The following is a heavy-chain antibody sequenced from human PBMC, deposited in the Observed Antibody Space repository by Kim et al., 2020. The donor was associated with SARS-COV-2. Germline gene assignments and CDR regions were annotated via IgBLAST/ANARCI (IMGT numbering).Heavy chain of an antibody. V-gene: IGHV4-59*01. CDR1: GGSISGYY. J-gene: IGHJ6*03. Sequence: SETLSLTCSVSGGSISGYYWSWIRQSPGKGLEWIGYIYYRGNTNYNPSLESRVTMSLDTSNNQFSLKLTSVTAADTAVYYCARESWSPGFFYYHYMDAWGGGTTVTV. CDR2: IYYRGNT. CDR3: ARESWSPGFFYYHYMDA. D-gene: IGHD1-1*01.